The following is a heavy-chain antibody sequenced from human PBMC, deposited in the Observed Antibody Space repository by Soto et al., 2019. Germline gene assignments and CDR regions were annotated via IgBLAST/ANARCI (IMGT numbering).Heavy chain of an antibody. V-gene: IGHV1-69*13. J-gene: IGHJ6*04. CDR1: GGTFSSYA. CDR2: IIPIFGTA. Sequence: SVKISCKASGGTFSSYAISWVRQAPGQGLEWMGGIIPIFGTANYAQKFQGRVTITADESTSTAYMELSSLRSEDTAVYYCARGEMATIRGYYYYFYGMDVWGKGTKVTVS. D-gene: IGHD5-12*01. CDR3: ARGEMATIRGYYYYFYGMDV.